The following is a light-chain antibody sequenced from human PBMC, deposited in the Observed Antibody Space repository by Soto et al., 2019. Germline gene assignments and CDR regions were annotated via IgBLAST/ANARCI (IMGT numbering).Light chain of an antibody. Sequence: QSALTQPRSVSGSPGQSVTISCIGTSSDVGGYNYVSWYQHHPGKAPKLMIYDVSERPSGVPDRFSGSKSGNTASLTISGLQAEDEADYYCCSYAGSYTLFGGGTKLTVL. CDR1: SSDVGGYNY. J-gene: IGLJ2*01. V-gene: IGLV2-11*01. CDR3: CSYAGSYTL. CDR2: DVS.